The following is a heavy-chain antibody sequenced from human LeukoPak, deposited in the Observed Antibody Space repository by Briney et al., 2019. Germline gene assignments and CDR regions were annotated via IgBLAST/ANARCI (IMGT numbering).Heavy chain of an antibody. CDR2: INHSGST. Sequence: SETLSLTCAVYGGSFSGYYWSRIRHPAWKRLEFIGEINHSGSTNYNPYLKSRVTISVDTSKNQFSLKLSSVTAADTAVYYCASRGYCSSTSCPYYYYGMDVWGQGTTVTVSS. V-gene: IGHV4-34*01. D-gene: IGHD2-2*01. CDR3: ASRGYCSSTSCPYYYYGMDV. CDR1: GGSFSGYY. J-gene: IGHJ6*02.